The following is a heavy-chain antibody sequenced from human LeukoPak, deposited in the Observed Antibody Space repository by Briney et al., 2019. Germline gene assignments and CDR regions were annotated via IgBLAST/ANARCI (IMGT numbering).Heavy chain of an antibody. CDR3: ARDFVTVFGVGHNWFDP. J-gene: IGHJ5*02. V-gene: IGHV1-69*04. Sequence: SVKVSCKASGGTFSSYTISWVRQAPGQGLEWMGRIIPILGIANYAQKFQGRVTITADKSTSTAYMELSSLRSEDTAVYYCARDFVTVFGVGHNWFDPWGQGTLVTVSS. D-gene: IGHD3-3*01. CDR2: IIPILGIA. CDR1: GGTFSSYT.